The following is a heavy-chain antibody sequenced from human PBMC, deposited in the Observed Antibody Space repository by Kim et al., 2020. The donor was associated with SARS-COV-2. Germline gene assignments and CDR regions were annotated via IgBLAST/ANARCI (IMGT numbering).Heavy chain of an antibody. V-gene: IGHV4-30-2*01. D-gene: IGHD3-10*01. CDR3: ARAPGNWDYFDY. J-gene: IGHJ4*02. Sequence: YYNPSLRSRVTISVDRSKNQFSLKLSSVTAADTAVYYCARAPGNWDYFDYWGQGTLVTVSS.